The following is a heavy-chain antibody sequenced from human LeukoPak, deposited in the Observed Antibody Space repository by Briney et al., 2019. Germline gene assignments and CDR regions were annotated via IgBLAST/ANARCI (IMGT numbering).Heavy chain of an antibody. CDR3: AEERVGAASGAFGI. Sequence: ASVKVSCKASGGTFSSYAISWVRQAPGQGLEWMGGIIPIFGTANYAQKFQGRVTITTDESTSTAYMELSSLRSEDTAVYYCAEERVGAASGAFGIWGQGTMVTVSS. J-gene: IGHJ3*02. CDR1: GGTFSSYA. D-gene: IGHD2-15*01. V-gene: IGHV1-69*05. CDR2: IIPIFGTA.